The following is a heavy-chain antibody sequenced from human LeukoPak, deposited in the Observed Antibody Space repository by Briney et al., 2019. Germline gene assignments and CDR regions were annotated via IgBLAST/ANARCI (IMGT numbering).Heavy chain of an antibody. CDR2: ISYDGSNK. CDR1: GFTFSNYA. J-gene: IGHJ3*02. V-gene: IGHV3-30-3*01. Sequence: GGSLRLSCAASGFTFSNYAMSWVRQAPGKGLEWVAVISYDGSNKYYADSVKGRFTISRDNSKNTLYLQMNSLRAEDTAVYYCARVTGTPSGHAFDIWGQGTMVTVSS. D-gene: IGHD1-1*01. CDR3: ARVTGTPSGHAFDI.